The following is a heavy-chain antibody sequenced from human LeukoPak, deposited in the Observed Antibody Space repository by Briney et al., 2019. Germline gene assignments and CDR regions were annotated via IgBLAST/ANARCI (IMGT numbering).Heavy chain of an antibody. CDR2: INPNSGDT. Sequence: ASVKVSCKTSGYTFSGSYIHWVRQAPGQGLEWMGRINPNSGDTNYAQNFQGRVTMTRDTSITTAYMELSSLTSDDTAVYYCARGIVGATYYFDYWGQGTLVTVSS. CDR1: GYTFSGSY. CDR3: ARGIVGATYYFDY. J-gene: IGHJ4*02. D-gene: IGHD1-26*01. V-gene: IGHV1-2*06.